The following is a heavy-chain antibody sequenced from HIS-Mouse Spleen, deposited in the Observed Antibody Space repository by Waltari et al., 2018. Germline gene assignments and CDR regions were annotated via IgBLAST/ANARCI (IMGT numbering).Heavy chain of an antibody. D-gene: IGHD6-13*01. CDR1: GGSISSSRYY. CDR3: AREIPYSSSWYDWYFDL. Sequence: QLQLQESGPGLVTPSETLSLTCTVPGGSISSSRYYWGWLVQPPGKGLEWFGSIYYSGSTYYNPSLKSRVTISVDTSKNQFSLKLSSVTAADTAVYYCAREIPYSSSWYDWYFDLWGRGTLVTVSS. CDR2: IYYSGST. V-gene: IGHV4-39*07. J-gene: IGHJ2*01.